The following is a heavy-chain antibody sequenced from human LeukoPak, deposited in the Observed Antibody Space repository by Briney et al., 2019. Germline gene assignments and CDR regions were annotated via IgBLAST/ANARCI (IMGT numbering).Heavy chain of an antibody. J-gene: IGHJ2*01. D-gene: IGHD2-8*01. CDR3: ARGFYFSMTELYYLDL. CDR2: IKQDGSEK. Sequence: PGGSLRLSCAVSGLNFRSFWMSWVRQAPGKGLEWVANIKQDGSEKFYVDSVEGRFTISRDNAKNSLYLQMNSLRAEDSAVYFCARGFYFSMTELYYLDLWGRGTLVTVSS. V-gene: IGHV3-7*04. CDR1: GLNFRSFW.